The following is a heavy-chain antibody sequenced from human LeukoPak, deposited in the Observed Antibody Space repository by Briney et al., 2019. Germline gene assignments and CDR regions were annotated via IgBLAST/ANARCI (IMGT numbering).Heavy chain of an antibody. V-gene: IGHV4-30-2*01. CDR1: GGSISSGGYS. CDR3: ARADYYGSGRSTNAFDI. J-gene: IGHJ3*02. CDR2: IYHSGST. D-gene: IGHD3-10*01. Sequence: SQTLSLTCAVSGGSISSGGYSWSWIRQPPGKGLEWIGYIYHSGSTYYNPSLKSRVTISVDRSKNQFSLKLGSVTAADTAVYYCARADYYGSGRSTNAFDIWGQGTMVTVSS.